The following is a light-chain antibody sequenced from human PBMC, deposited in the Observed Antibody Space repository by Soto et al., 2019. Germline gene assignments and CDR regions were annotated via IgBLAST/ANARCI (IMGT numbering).Light chain of an antibody. J-gene: IGKJ4*01. CDR1: QSLSTY. Sequence: EIVLTQSPATLSLSPGERATLSCRASQSLSTYLAWYQQKPGQPPRLLIYDASNRSTGVPARFIGSGSGTDFTLTISSLEPEDSAVYFCQQRSNWPPLTFGGGTKVEIK. CDR3: QQRSNWPPLT. V-gene: IGKV3-11*01. CDR2: DAS.